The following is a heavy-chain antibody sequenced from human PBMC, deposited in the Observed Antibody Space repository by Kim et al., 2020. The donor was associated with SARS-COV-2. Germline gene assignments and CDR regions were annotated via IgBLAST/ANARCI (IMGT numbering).Heavy chain of an antibody. Sequence: GGSLRLSCAASGFTFSSYSMNWVRQAPGKGLEWVSYISSSSSTIYYADSVKGRFTISRDNAKNSLYLQMNSLRDEDTTVYYCARDSYSSSWYWVEDQGRFDYWGQGTLVTVSS. CDR1: GFTFSSYS. V-gene: IGHV3-48*02. CDR2: ISSSSSTI. CDR3: ARDSYSSSWYWVEDQGRFDY. D-gene: IGHD6-13*01. J-gene: IGHJ4*02.